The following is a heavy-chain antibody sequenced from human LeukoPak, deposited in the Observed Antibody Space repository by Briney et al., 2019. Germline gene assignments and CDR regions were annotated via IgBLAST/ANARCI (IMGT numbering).Heavy chain of an antibody. D-gene: IGHD5-12*01. Sequence: GGSLRLSCAASGVTFSSYWMYWVRQAPGKGPVWVSHINSDATSTGYADSVKGRFTISRDNAQNTLYLQMNSLRVEDTAVYYCARGWLPFDYWGQGTLVTVSS. V-gene: IGHV3-74*01. CDR2: INSDATST. CDR1: GVTFSSYW. J-gene: IGHJ4*02. CDR3: ARGWLPFDY.